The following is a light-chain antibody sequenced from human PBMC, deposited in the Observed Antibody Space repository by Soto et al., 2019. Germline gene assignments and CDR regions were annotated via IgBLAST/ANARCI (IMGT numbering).Light chain of an antibody. J-gene: IGLJ3*02. Sequence: QSALAQPASVSGSPGQSITISCTGTYNLVSWYQQHPGKAPKLMIFEVNKRPSGVSYRFSGSKSGNTASLTISALQADDEADYFCCSYAGNRRVFGGGTKVTVL. CDR2: EVN. CDR1: YNL. V-gene: IGLV2-23*02. CDR3: CSYAGNRRV.